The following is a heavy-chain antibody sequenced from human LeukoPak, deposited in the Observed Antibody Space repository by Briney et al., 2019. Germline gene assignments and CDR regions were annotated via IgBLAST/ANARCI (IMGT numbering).Heavy chain of an antibody. Sequence: PGGSLRLSCTASGFTFGDYPMGWFRQAPGEGLEWVGFIRSKPHGGTTEYAASVKGRFTISRDDSKSIAYLHMNTLKTEDTALYFCARAPQAGYSSSWSTLFDYWGQGTLVTVSS. CDR3: ARAPQAGYSSSWSTLFDY. CDR1: GFTFGDYP. V-gene: IGHV3-49*03. D-gene: IGHD6-13*01. J-gene: IGHJ4*02. CDR2: IRSKPHGGTT.